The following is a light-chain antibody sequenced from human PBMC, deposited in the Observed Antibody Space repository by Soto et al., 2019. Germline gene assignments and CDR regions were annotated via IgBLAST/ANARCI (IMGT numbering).Light chain of an antibody. J-gene: IGKJ5*01. CDR1: QGVGRW. Sequence: DIQMTQSPSFVSASVGDRVTITCRASQGVGRWLAWYLQRPGKAPELLIYGASSLQSGVPSRFSGSGSGTDFTLTISSLQPEDFATYYCQQANSFPLTFGQGTRLEIK. CDR2: GAS. V-gene: IGKV1-12*01. CDR3: QQANSFPLT.